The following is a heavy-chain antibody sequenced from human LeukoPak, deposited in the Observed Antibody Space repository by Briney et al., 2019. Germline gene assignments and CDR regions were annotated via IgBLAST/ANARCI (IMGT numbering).Heavy chain of an antibody. CDR1: GFNFTSYA. CDR2: VSANGGTT. CDR3: ARDSTSGAYNGYDFDH. Sequence: PGGSLRLSCTASGFNFTSYAIGWVRQAPGKGLEWVSTVSANGGTTFYADSVKGRFLISRDNSKYTLTLQMHSMTAEDTAVYYCARDSTSGAYNGYDFDHWGQGTLVTVSS. J-gene: IGHJ4*02. V-gene: IGHV3-23*01. D-gene: IGHD5-12*01.